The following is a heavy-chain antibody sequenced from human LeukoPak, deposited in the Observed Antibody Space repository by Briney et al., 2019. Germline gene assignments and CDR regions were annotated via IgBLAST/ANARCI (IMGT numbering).Heavy chain of an antibody. CDR1: GYSFTTFG. J-gene: IGHJ3*02. CDR2: ISAYNGNT. V-gene: IGHV1-18*01. D-gene: IGHD1-26*01. Sequence: RASVKVSCKASGYSFTTFGITWVRQAPGQGLEWMGWISAYNGNTNYAQKLQGRVTMTTDTSTSTAYMELRGLRSDDTAIYYCARGIDSGSPPLGTFEIWGQGTMVTVSS. CDR3: ARGIDSGSPPLGTFEI.